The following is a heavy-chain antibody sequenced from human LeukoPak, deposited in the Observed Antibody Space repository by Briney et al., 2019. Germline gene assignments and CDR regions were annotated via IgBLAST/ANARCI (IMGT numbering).Heavy chain of an antibody. J-gene: IGHJ4*02. CDR3: ATPLIAAAGTRDY. D-gene: IGHD6-13*01. CDR2: ISSSGDFI. V-gene: IGHV3-21*01. Sequence: GGSLRLSCAASGFTFSDYTMNWVRQAPGKGLEWVSSISSSGDFIYFADSVEGRFTISRDNAKNSLYLQMNSLRAEDTAVYYCATPLIAAAGTRDYWGQGTLVTVSS. CDR1: GFTFSDYT.